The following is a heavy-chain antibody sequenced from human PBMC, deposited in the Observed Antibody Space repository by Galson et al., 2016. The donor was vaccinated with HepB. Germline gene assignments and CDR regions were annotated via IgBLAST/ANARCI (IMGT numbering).Heavy chain of an antibody. CDR1: GFTFSSYA. CDR2: ISGRTGNT. J-gene: IGHJ4*02. Sequence: SLRLSCAASGFTFSSYAMTWVRQAPGKGLEWVSAISGRTGNTYYADLVKGRFTISRDKSKNTLYLQMNSLRADDTAVYYCAKDSTDYYDGSGYYSYFDYWGQGTLVTVSS. CDR3: AKDSTDYYDGSGYYSYFDY. V-gene: IGHV3-23*01. D-gene: IGHD3-22*01.